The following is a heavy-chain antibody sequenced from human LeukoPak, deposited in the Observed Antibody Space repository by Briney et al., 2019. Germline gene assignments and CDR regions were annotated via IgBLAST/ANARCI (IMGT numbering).Heavy chain of an antibody. Sequence: GGSLRLSCAASGFTFSIYTMNWVRQAPGKGLEWVSSISSNSGYINSADSLKGRFTVSRDNAKNSLSLQLNSLRAEDTAVYYCAGSNDCSTTSCYGGMDVWGQGTTVTVSS. D-gene: IGHD2-2*01. CDR1: GFTFSIYT. J-gene: IGHJ6*02. CDR3: AGSNDCSTTSCYGGMDV. V-gene: IGHV3-21*01. CDR2: ISSNSGYI.